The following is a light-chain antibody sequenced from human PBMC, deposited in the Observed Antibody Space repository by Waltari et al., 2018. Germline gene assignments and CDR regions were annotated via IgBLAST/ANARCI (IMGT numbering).Light chain of an antibody. CDR3: CSYTRSSTYV. J-gene: IGLJ1*01. Sequence: QSALSPPSSVSGSPGQSITISCIGTHTDACGSNFVSWYQQYPDKAPKVIIYDTDRPSGVSHRFSGSKFGNTASLTISGLQAEDEADYYCCSYTRSSTYVFGTGTKVTVL. CDR2: DT. CDR1: HTDACGSNF. V-gene: IGLV2-14*03.